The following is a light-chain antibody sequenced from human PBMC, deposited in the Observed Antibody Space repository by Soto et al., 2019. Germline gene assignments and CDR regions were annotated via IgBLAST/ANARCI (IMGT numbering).Light chain of an antibody. V-gene: IGLV1-51*01. J-gene: IGLJ2*01. CDR1: SSNIGSNY. Sequence: QSALTQPPSASGTPGQRVTISCSGSSSNIGSNYVYWYQQLPGTAPRLLIYDNNKRPSGIPDRFSGSKSGTSASLGITGLQTGDEADYYCGTWDSSLRGVVFGGGTKVTVL. CDR2: DNN. CDR3: GTWDSSLRGVV.